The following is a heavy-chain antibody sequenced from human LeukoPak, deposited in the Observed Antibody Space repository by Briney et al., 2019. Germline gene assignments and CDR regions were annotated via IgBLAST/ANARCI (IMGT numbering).Heavy chain of an antibody. CDR3: ARAGVVVTAGFDY. CDR2: INHSGST. CDR1: GGSFSGYY. D-gene: IGHD2-21*02. J-gene: IGHJ4*02. Sequence: SETLSLTCAVDGGSFSGYYWSWIRQPPGKGLEWIGEINHSGSTNYNPSVKGRVTISVDTSKNQFSLKLSSVTAADTAVYYCARAGVVVTAGFDYWGQGTLVTVSS. V-gene: IGHV4-34*01.